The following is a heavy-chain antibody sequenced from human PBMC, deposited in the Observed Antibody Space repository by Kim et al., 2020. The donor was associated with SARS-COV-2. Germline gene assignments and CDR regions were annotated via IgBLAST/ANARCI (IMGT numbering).Heavy chain of an antibody. D-gene: IGHD2-21*01. CDR3: ASAKVFLLAPNWFDP. J-gene: IGHJ5*02. Sequence: SETLSLTCTVSGGSISSGGYYWSWIRQHPGKGLEWIGYIYYSGSTYYNPSLKSRVTISVDTSKNQFSLKLSSVTAADTAVYYCASAKVFLLAPNWFDPWGQGTLVTVSS. CDR1: GGSISSGGYY. V-gene: IGHV4-31*03. CDR2: IYYSGST.